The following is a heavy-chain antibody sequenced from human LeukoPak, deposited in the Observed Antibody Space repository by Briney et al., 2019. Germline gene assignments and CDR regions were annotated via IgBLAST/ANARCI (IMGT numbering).Heavy chain of an antibody. V-gene: IGHV3-64D*06. D-gene: IGHD3-10*01. CDR1: GFTFSSYA. CDR2: ISSSGGST. J-gene: IGHJ3*02. Sequence: PGGSLRLSCSASGFTFSSYAMHWVRQAPGKGLEYVSAISSSGGSTYYADSVKGRFTISRDNSKNTLYLQMSSLRAEDTAVYYCVSSGSLNFDIWGQGTMVTVSS. CDR3: VSSGSLNFDI.